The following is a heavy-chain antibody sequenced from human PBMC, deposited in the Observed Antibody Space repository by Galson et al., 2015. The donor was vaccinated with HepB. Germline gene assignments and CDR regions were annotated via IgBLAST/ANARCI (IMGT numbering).Heavy chain of an antibody. D-gene: IGHD3-16*01. CDR3: GRCGGGGRYYMDV. CDR1: GGTFTSYA. J-gene: IGHJ6*03. Sequence: SVKVSCKASGGTFTSYAIGWVRQAPGQGLEWMGGIIPMLDITNYAQRFQGRITLTADKPTDTAYMELTSPTSEDTAVYYCGRCGGGGRYYMDVWGKGTAVTVSS. CDR2: IIPMLDIT. V-gene: IGHV1-69*10.